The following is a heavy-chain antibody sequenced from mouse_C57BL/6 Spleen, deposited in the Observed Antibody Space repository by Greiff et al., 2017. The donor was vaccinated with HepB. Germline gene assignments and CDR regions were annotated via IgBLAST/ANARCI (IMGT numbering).Heavy chain of an antibody. Sequence: QVQLKQSGAELVRPGASVTLSCKASGYTFTDYEMHWVKQTPVHGLEWIGAIDPETGGTAYNQKFKGKAILTADKSSSTAYMELRSLTSEDSAVYYCTRRSRWYFDVWGTGTTVTVSS. CDR3: TRRSRWYFDV. V-gene: IGHV1-15*01. J-gene: IGHJ1*03. CDR2: IDPETGGT. CDR1: GYTFTDYE.